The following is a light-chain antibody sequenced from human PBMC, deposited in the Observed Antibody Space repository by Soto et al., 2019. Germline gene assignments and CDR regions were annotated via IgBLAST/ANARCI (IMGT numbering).Light chain of an antibody. V-gene: IGKV3-20*01. CDR2: CGS. J-gene: IGKJ4*01. CDR3: QQYGCVPDGT. CDR1: QSIRCIY. Sequence: EIVLTQSPGTLSSSPGERATLSCRASQSIRCIYLAWYQQKPGQPPRLLIYCGSTTATGIPDRFSGSGSVTAFILTISRRVDEEYAVYYFQQYGCVPDGTFGRGTKVEIK.